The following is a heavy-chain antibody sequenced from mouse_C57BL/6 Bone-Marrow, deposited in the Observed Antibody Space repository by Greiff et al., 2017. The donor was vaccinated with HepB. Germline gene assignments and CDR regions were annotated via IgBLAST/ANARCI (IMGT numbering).Heavy chain of an antibody. D-gene: IGHD3-1*01. V-gene: IGHV1-82*01. J-gene: IGHJ3*01. CDR3: ARARAWFAY. CDR2: IYPGDGDT. Sequence: VQLVESGPELVKPGASVKISCKASGYAFSSSWMNWVKQRPGKGLEWIGRIYPGDGDTNYNGKFKGKATLTADKSSSTAYMQLSSLTSEDSAVYFCARARAWFAYWGQGTLVTVSA. CDR1: GYAFSSSW.